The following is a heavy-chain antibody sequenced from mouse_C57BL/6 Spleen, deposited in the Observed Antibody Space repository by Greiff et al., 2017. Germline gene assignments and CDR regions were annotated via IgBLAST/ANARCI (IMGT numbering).Heavy chain of an antibody. J-gene: IGHJ4*01. V-gene: IGHV1-20*01. D-gene: IGHD1-1*01. CDR3: ARWEITTVYYYAMDY. CDR1: GYSFTGYF. CDR2: INPYNGDT. Sequence: VQLQQSGPELVKPGDSVKISCKASGYSFTGYFMNWVMQSHGKSLEWIGRINPYNGDTFYNQKFKGKATLTVDKSSSTANMELRSLTSEDSAVYYCARWEITTVYYYAMDYWGQGTSVTVSS.